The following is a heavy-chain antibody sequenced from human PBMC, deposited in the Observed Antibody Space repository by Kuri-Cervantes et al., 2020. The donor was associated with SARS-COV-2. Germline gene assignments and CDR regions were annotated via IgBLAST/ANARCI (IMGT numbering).Heavy chain of an antibody. CDR3: ARQVVVPAYGMDV. D-gene: IGHD2-2*01. CDR1: GYTFTGYY. V-gene: IGHV1-2*02. CDR2: INPNSGGT. J-gene: IGHJ6*02. Sequence: ASVKVSCKASGYTFTGYYMHWVRQAPGQGLEWMGWINPNSGGTNYAQKFQGRVTMTRDTSISTAYMELSTLRSDDTAVYYCARQVVVPAYGMDVWGQGTTVTVYS.